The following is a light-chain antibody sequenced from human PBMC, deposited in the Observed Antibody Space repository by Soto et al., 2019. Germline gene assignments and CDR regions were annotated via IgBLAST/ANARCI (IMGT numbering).Light chain of an antibody. CDR2: EVS. CDR1: SSDVGNCNC. Sequence: QSALTQPDSVSGSPGQSITISCTGASSDVGNCNCVSWYQQHPGKAPKLMIYEVSNRPSGVSDRFSGSKAGNTASLTISGLQAEDEADYYCSSFTTSSTWVFGGGTQLTVL. CDR3: SSFTTSSTWV. J-gene: IGLJ3*02. V-gene: IGLV2-14*01.